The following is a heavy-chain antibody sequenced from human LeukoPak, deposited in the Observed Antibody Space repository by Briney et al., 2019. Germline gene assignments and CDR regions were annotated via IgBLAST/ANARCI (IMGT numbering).Heavy chain of an antibody. D-gene: IGHD2-21*01. CDR1: GFTFSSYA. CDR3: ARPRRGDWDWFDP. V-gene: IGHV3-30*01. Sequence: GGSLRLSCAASGFTFSSYAMHWVRQAPGKGLEWVAVISYDGSNKYYADSVKGRFTISRDNSKNTLYLQMNSLRAEDTAVYYCARPRRGDWDWFDPWGQGTLVTVSS. CDR2: ISYDGSNK. J-gene: IGHJ5*02.